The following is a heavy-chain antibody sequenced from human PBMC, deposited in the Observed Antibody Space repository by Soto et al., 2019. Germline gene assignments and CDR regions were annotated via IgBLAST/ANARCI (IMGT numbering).Heavy chain of an antibody. Sequence: GGSLRLSCAASGFTFNSYVMSWVRQAPGKGLEWVSTISAGGSSTYYADSVKGRFTISRDNSKNTLYLQMNSLRPEDTAVYYCAKEGALGLYYFDYWGQGTLVTVSS. J-gene: IGHJ4*02. V-gene: IGHV3-23*01. CDR3: AKEGALGLYYFDY. CDR2: ISAGGSST. D-gene: IGHD3-10*01. CDR1: GFTFNSYV.